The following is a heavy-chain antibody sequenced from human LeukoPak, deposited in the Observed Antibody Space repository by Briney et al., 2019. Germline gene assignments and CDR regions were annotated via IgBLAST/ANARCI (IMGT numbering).Heavy chain of an antibody. CDR3: ARDGSGGY. V-gene: IGHV3-53*01. J-gene: IGHJ4*02. D-gene: IGHD2-2*03. CDR1: GFTFSSYS. CDR2: TYSGGTT. Sequence: GGSLRLSCAASGFTFSSYSMNWVRQAPGKGLEWVSVTYSGGTTYYADSVKGRFTISRDNSKNTLYLQMNSLRAEDTAIYYCARDGSGGYWGQGTLVIVSP.